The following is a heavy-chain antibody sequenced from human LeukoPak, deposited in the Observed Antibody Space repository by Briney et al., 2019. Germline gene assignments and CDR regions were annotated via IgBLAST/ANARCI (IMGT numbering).Heavy chain of an antibody. CDR1: GGSFSGYY. CDR3: AGGTYYYDSSGHYYVVKNRYYFDY. D-gene: IGHD3-22*01. CDR2: INHSGST. Sequence: SETLSLTCAVYGGSFSGYYWSWIRQPPGKGLEWIGEINHSGSTNYNPSLKSRVTISVDTSKNQFSLKLSSVTAADTAVYYCAGGTYYYDSSGHYYVVKNRYYFDYWGQGTPVTVSS. J-gene: IGHJ4*02. V-gene: IGHV4-34*01.